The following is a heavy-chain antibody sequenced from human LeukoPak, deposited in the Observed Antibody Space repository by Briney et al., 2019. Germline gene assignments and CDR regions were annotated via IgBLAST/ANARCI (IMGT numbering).Heavy chain of an antibody. CDR2: FFYGETIDTI. Sequence: PSETLSLTCTVSGGSISGYYWSWIRQPPGKGLEWVGYFFYGETIDTIDYNPSLKSRLTISVDTYKNQFSLNLISVTAADTAVYYCARDSRYYYTDVWGKGTTVTVSS. D-gene: IGHD3-22*01. V-gene: IGHV4-59*08. J-gene: IGHJ6*03. CDR1: GGSISGYY. CDR3: ARDSRYYYTDV.